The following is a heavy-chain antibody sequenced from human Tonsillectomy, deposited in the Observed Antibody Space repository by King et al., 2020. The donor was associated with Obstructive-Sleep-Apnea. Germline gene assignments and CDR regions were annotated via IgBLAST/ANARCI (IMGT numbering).Heavy chain of an antibody. V-gene: IGHV4-39*07. J-gene: IGHJ4*02. CDR1: GGSISRTSYY. Sequence: QLQESGPGPVKPSETLSLTCSVSGGSISRTSYYWGWIRQPPGKGLEWVGSSYYSGITYDNPSLKSRFTISLDPSKNQFSLRMSSVTAPVTAVYYCASLYGFYYPFDYWGQGTLVTVSS. D-gene: IGHD3-22*01. CDR3: ASLYGFYYPFDY. CDR2: SYYSGIT.